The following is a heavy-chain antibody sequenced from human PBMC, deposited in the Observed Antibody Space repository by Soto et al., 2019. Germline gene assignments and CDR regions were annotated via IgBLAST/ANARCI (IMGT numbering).Heavy chain of an antibody. Sequence: ASVKVSCKASGYTFTSYAMHWVRQAPGQRLEWMGWINAGNGNTKYSQKFQGRVTITRDTSASTAYMELSSLRSEDTAVYYCASGSAMARYYYYGMDVWGQGTTVTVSS. D-gene: IGHD5-18*01. CDR1: GYTFTSYA. J-gene: IGHJ6*02. CDR2: INAGNGNT. CDR3: ASGSAMARYYYYGMDV. V-gene: IGHV1-3*01.